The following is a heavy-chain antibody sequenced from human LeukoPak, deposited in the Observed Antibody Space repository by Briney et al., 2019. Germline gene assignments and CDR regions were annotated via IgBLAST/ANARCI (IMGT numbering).Heavy chain of an antibody. V-gene: IGHV3-33*01. CDR1: GFTFSNYG. D-gene: IGHD1-26*01. J-gene: IGHJ3*02. Sequence: GGSLRLSCEASGFTFSNYGMHWVRQAPGKGLEWVAVIWYDGSNQYYADSVKGRFTISRDNSKNTLYLQMNSLRAEDTAVYYCARGGSPPEALGDAFDIWGQGTMVTVSS. CDR3: ARGGSPPEALGDAFDI. CDR2: IWYDGSNQ.